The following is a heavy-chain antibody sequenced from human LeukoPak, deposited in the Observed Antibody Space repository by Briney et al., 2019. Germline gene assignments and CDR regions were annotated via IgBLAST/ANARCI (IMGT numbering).Heavy chain of an antibody. V-gene: IGHV1-69*13. D-gene: IGHD5-24*01. CDR3: ARSGAGRDGYDYLGY. J-gene: IGHJ4*02. Sequence: SVKVSCKASGGTFSSYAISWVRQAPGQGLEWMGGIIPIFGTANYAQKFQGRVTITADESTSTAYMELSSLRSEDTAVYYCARSGAGRDGYDYLGYWGQGTLVTVSS. CDR1: GGTFSSYA. CDR2: IIPIFGTA.